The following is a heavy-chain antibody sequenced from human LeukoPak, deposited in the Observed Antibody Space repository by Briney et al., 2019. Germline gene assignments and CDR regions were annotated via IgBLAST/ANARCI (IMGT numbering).Heavy chain of an antibody. Sequence: GGSLRLSCAGSGLTFSNYAMSWVRQAPGKGLEWVSAISGSGGNRYYADSVKGRFTISRDNSKNTLYLQMNSLRAEDTAVYYCATFGGAYGGYGHVYLDDWGQGTLVTVSS. CDR2: ISGSGGNR. V-gene: IGHV3-23*01. CDR3: ATFGGAYGGYGHVYLDD. CDR1: GLTFSNYA. J-gene: IGHJ4*02. D-gene: IGHD5-12*01.